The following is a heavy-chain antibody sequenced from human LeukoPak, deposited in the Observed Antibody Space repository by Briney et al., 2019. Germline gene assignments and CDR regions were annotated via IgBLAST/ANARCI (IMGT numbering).Heavy chain of an antibody. CDR1: GYSFTSYW. Sequence: GESLKISCKGSGYSFTSYWIGWVRQMPGKDLEWMGIIYPGDSDTRYSPSFQGQVTISADKSISTAYLQWSSLKASDTAMYYCARSVVVPAHRDYYYYMDVWGKGTTVTVSS. V-gene: IGHV5-51*01. CDR2: IYPGDSDT. CDR3: ARSVVVPAHRDYYYYMDV. J-gene: IGHJ6*03. D-gene: IGHD2-2*01.